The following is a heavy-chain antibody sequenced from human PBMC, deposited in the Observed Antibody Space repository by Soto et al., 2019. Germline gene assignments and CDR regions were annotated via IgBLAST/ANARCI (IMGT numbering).Heavy chain of an antibody. CDR1: GGSFSGYY. J-gene: IGHJ4*02. CDR2: INHSGST. CDR3: AREKLGIVQYYFDY. Sequence: ETLSLTCAVYGGSFSGYYWSWIRQPPGKGLEWIGEINHSGSTNYNPSLKSRVTISVDTSKNQFSLKLSSVTAADTAVYYCAREKLGIVQYYFDYWGQGTRVTVSS. V-gene: IGHV4-34*01. D-gene: IGHD7-27*01.